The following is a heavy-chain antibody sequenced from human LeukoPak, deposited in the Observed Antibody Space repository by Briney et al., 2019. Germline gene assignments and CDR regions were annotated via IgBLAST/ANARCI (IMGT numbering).Heavy chain of an antibody. J-gene: IGHJ4*02. CDR2: INHSGST. CDR3: AEAPKYCSGGSCYSFYFDY. Sequence: SETLSLTCAVYGGSFSGDYWSWIRQPPGKGLEWIGEINHSGSTNYNPSLKSRVTISVDTSKNQFSLKLSSVTAADTAVYYCAEAPKYCSGGSCYSFYFDYWGQGTLVTVSS. V-gene: IGHV4-34*01. D-gene: IGHD2-15*01. CDR1: GGSFSGDY.